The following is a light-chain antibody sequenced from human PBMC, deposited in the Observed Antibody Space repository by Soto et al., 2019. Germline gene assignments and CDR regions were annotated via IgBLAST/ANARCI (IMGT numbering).Light chain of an antibody. CDR3: QQRAKWPRT. CDR2: GAS. V-gene: IGKV3-11*01. Sequence: EIVLTQSPATLSLSPGERATLSCWASQSVSNSLAWFQQRPGQAPRLLIYGASDRATGIPARFSGTGSGTDFTLTISSLEPEDFAVYYCQQRAKWPRTFGQGTKV. CDR1: QSVSNS. J-gene: IGKJ1*01.